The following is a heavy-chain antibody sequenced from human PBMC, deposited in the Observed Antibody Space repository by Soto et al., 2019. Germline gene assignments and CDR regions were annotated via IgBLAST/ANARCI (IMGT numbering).Heavy chain of an antibody. CDR3: ARDSIAARDPTFYYFDY. CDR1: GFTFSSYG. CDR2: IWYDGSNK. J-gene: IGHJ4*02. D-gene: IGHD6-6*01. Sequence: QVQLVESGGGVVQPGRSLRLSCAASGFTFSSYGMHWVRQAPGKGLEWVAVIWYDGSNKYYADSVKGRFTISRDNSKNTLYLQMNSLRAEDTAVYYCARDSIAARDPTFYYFDYWGQGTLVTVSS. V-gene: IGHV3-33*01.